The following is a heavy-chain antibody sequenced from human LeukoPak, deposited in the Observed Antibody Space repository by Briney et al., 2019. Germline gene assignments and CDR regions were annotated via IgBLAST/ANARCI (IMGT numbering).Heavy chain of an antibody. V-gene: IGHV4-34*01. Sequence: KPSETLSLTCAVYGGSFSGYYWSWIRQPPGKGLEWIGEINHSGSTNYNPSLKSRVTISVDTSKNQFSLKLSSVTAADTAVYYCARGLTLDYYDSSGYYSDYFDYWGQGTLVTVSS. CDR3: ARGLTLDYYDSSGYYSDYFDY. CDR1: GGSFSGYY. CDR2: INHSGST. J-gene: IGHJ4*02. D-gene: IGHD3-22*01.